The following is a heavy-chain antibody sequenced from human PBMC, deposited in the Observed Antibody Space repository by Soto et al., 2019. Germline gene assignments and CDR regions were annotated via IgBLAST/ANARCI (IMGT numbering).Heavy chain of an antibody. V-gene: IGHV4-34*01. CDR2: VKDGGHT. J-gene: IGHJ4*02. CDR3: ARGQEGVVATH. Sequence: QVQLQQWGAGLLKPSETLSLNCAVTGGSLSGYYWSWIRQPPGKGLEWIGEVKDGGHTNYSPSLRGRVPISSDTSNNQFSLRLISVTAADTGVYYCARGQEGVVATHWDQGSLVTVSS. D-gene: IGHD5-12*01. CDR1: GGSLSGYY.